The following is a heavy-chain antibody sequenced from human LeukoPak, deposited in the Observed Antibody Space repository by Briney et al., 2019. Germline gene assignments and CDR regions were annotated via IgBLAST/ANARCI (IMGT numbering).Heavy chain of an antibody. D-gene: IGHD2-2*01. CDR3: ARLEVGEYCSSTSCPDGNWFDP. Sequence: GGSLRLSCAASGFTFANYAMSWVRQAPGKGLEWVSVIYSGGSTYYADSVKGRFTISRDNSKNTLYLQMNSLRAEDTAMYYCARLEVGEYCSSTSCPDGNWFDPWGQGTLVTVSS. CDR2: IYSGGST. V-gene: IGHV3-53*01. J-gene: IGHJ5*02. CDR1: GFTFANYA.